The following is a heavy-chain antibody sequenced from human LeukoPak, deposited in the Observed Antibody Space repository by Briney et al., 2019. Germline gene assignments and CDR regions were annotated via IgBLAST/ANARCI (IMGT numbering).Heavy chain of an antibody. J-gene: IGHJ4*02. CDR2: ISSSSSTI. Sequence: GGSLRLSCAASGFTFSSYSMNWVRQAPGKGLEWVSYISSSSSTIYYADSVKGRFTISRDNAKNSLYLQMNSLRAEDTAVYYCARDGIYYYDSSGYFPLDYWGQGTLVTVSS. CDR3: ARDGIYYYDSSGYFPLDY. D-gene: IGHD3-22*01. CDR1: GFTFSSYS. V-gene: IGHV3-48*01.